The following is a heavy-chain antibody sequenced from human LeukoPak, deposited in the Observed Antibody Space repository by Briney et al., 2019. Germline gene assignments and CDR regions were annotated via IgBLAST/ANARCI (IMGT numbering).Heavy chain of an antibody. CDR1: GFTFSSYG. Sequence: GGSLRLSCAASGFTFSSYGMHWVRQAPGKGLEWVAVISYDGSNKYYADSVKGRFTISRDNSKNTLYLQMNSLRAEDTAVYYCAKVKAAAGTGAFDIWGQGTMVTVSS. V-gene: IGHV3-30*18. J-gene: IGHJ3*02. CDR2: ISYDGSNK. CDR3: AKVKAAAGTGAFDI. D-gene: IGHD6-13*01.